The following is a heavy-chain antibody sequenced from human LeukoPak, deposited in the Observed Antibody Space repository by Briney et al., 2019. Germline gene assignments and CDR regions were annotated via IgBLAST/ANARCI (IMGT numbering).Heavy chain of an antibody. CDR1: GYSFTSYW. CDR2: IYPGDSDT. D-gene: IGHD2-15*01. V-gene: IGHV5-51*01. Sequence: KPGESLKISCKGSGYSFTSYWIGWVRQMPGKGLEWMGIIYPGDSDTRYSPSFQGLVTISADKSISTAYLQWSSLKASDTAMYYCARQKSVAATRYYYYGMDVWGQGTTVTVSS. J-gene: IGHJ6*02. CDR3: ARQKSVAATRYYYYGMDV.